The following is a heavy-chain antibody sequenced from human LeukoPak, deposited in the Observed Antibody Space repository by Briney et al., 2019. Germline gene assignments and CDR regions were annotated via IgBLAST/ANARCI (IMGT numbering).Heavy chain of an antibody. CDR1: GGSISSYY. CDR2: IYYRGST. CDR3: ARQDSSSFSKIDS. J-gene: IGHJ4*02. V-gene: IGHV4-59*08. Sequence: PSETLSLTCTVSGGSISSYYWSWIRQPPGKGLEWSGYIYYRGSTNHNPSLNSRVTISVDTSKNKFSLKLSSVTAADTAVYYCARQDSSSFSKIDSWGQGTLVTVSS. D-gene: IGHD6-13*01.